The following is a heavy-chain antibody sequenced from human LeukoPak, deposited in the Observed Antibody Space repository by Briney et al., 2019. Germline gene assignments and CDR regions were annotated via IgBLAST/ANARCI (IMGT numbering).Heavy chain of an antibody. Sequence: PGGSLRLSCAASGFSVSSLYMSWVRQAPGKGLEWVSVIYHDERTDYADSVRGRFTISRDNSKNTLYLQMSSLRVDDTAVYYCARARRVGYPNWDYWGQGTLVTVSS. V-gene: IGHV3-53*01. J-gene: IGHJ4*02. CDR3: ARARRVGYPNWDY. CDR2: IYHDERT. CDR1: GFSVSSLY. D-gene: IGHD5-24*01.